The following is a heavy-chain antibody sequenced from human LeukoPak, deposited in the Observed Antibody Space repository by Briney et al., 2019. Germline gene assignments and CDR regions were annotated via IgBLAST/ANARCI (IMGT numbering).Heavy chain of an antibody. CDR2: IYYSGST. J-gene: IGHJ5*02. D-gene: IGHD3-22*01. Sequence: KTSETLSLTCTVSGGSISSSSYYWSWIRQPPGKGLEWIGYIYYSGSTNYNPSLKSRVTISVDTSKNQFSLKLSSVTAADTAVYYCARGHYYDSSGYYGQGWFDPWGQGTLVTVSS. CDR3: ARGHYYDSSGYYGQGWFDP. CDR1: GGSISSSSYY. V-gene: IGHV4-61*01.